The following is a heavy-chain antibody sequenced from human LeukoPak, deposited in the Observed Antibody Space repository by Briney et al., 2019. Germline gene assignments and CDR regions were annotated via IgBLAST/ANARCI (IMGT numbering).Heavy chain of an antibody. D-gene: IGHD5-18*01. V-gene: IGHV1-2*02. Sequence: ASVKVSCKASGYIFTGYYIHWVRQAPGQGLEWMGWINPNSGDTKYAQKFQGRVTMTRDTSISTAYMELSRLRSDDTAVYYCARDAGRGYSYGTNDYWGQGTLVTVSS. CDR3: ARDAGRGYSYGTNDY. CDR1: GYIFTGYY. J-gene: IGHJ4*02. CDR2: INPNSGDT.